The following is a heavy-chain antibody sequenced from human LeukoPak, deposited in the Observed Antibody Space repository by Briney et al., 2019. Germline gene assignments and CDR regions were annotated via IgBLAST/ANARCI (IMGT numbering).Heavy chain of an antibody. CDR3: ARVRVLTGYYLFDY. Sequence: SETLSLTCTVSGGSISSGGYYWSWIRQHPGKGLEWIGYIYYSGSTYYNPSLKSRVTISVDTSKNQFSLKLSSVTAADTAVYYCARVRVLTGYYLFDYWGQGTLVTVSS. D-gene: IGHD3-9*01. CDR2: IYYSGST. CDR1: GGSISSGGYY. J-gene: IGHJ4*02. V-gene: IGHV4-31*03.